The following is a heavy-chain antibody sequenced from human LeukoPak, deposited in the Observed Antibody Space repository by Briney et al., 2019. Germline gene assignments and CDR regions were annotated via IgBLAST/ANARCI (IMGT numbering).Heavy chain of an antibody. CDR2: ISDSGGAT. CDR1: GFTFSNYA. D-gene: IGHD2-15*01. V-gene: IGHV3-23*01. Sequence: PGGSLRLSCAASGFTFSNYAMSWVRQAPGKGLEWVSAISDSGGATNCADSVKGRFTISRDNSKNTLYLQMSSLRAEDTAVYYCAKRSCGGGSCNFDYWGQGTLVTVSS. J-gene: IGHJ4*02. CDR3: AKRSCGGGSCNFDY.